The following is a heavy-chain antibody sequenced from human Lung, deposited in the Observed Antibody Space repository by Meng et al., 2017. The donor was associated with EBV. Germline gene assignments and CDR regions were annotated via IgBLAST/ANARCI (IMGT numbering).Heavy chain of an antibody. CDR2: IKSKTYGGTT. J-gene: IGHJ4*02. D-gene: IGHD4-23*01. V-gene: IGHV3-15*01. Sequence: GGTRGGFVKPWGSLRLSCGASGFTFRNAWMSWVRQAPGKGLEWVGRIKSKTYGGTTDYAAPVKGRFTISRDDSKNTLYLQMNSLKTEDTAVYYCTRWSYGGTAYWGQGTLVTVSS. CDR3: TRWSYGGTAY. CDR1: GFTFRNAW.